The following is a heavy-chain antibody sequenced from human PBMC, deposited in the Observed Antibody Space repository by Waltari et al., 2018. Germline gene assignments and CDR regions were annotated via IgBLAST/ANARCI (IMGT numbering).Heavy chain of an antibody. CDR2: LDPEDGQA. V-gene: IGHV1-69-2*01. J-gene: IGHJ3*01. CDR3: AAALGGGISASRPFHF. CDR1: GDTFTDNY. D-gene: IGHD3-10*01. Sequence: EVQLLQSGAEVKKPGTPVKLYCKVSGDTFTDNYIHWIQQAPGKGLQWMGLLDPEDGQAVYAEKFQGRVTMTADTSIHTAYMELTSLTSEDTAFYYCAAALGGGISASRPFHFWGQGTMITVSS.